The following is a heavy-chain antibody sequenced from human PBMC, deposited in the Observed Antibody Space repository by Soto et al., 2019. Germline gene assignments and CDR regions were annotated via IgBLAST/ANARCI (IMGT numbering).Heavy chain of an antibody. CDR1: GYSFTSYW. D-gene: IGHD3-22*01. V-gene: IGHV5-10-1*01. Sequence: GESLKISCKGSGYSFTSYWISWVRQMPGKGLEWMGRIDPSDSYTNYSPSFQGHVTISADKSISTAYLQWSSLKASDTAMYYCARAREYYYDSSGGDKRDYYYYGMDGWGQGTTVTVSS. J-gene: IGHJ6*02. CDR2: IDPSDSYT. CDR3: ARAREYYYDSSGGDKRDYYYYGMDG.